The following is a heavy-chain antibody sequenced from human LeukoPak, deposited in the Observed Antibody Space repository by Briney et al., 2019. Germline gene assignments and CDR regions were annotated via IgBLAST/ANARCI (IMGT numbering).Heavy chain of an antibody. CDR3: ARARPSDIVVVPAAKDHYYGMDG. CDR1: GFTFSSYE. CDR2: ISSSGSTI. D-gene: IGHD2-2*01. Sequence: GGSLRLSCAASGFTFSSYEMNWVRQAPGKGLEWVSYISSSGSTIYYADSVKGRFTISRDNAKNSLYLQMNSLRAEDTAVYYCARARPSDIVVVPAAKDHYYGMDGWGKGTTGTVS. V-gene: IGHV3-48*03. J-gene: IGHJ6*04.